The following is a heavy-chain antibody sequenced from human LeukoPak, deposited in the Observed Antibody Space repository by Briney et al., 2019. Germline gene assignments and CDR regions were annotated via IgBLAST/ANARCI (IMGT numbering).Heavy chain of an antibody. CDR2: IYSGGST. V-gene: IGHV3-53*01. Sequence: GGSLRLSCAASGFTVSSNYMSWVRQAPGKGLEWVSVIYSGGSTYYADSVKGRFTISRDNSKNTLYLQMNSLRAEDTAVYYCARHGRDGYNYGFDYWGQGTLVTVSS. D-gene: IGHD5-24*01. J-gene: IGHJ4*02. CDR1: GFTVSSNY. CDR3: ARHGRDGYNYGFDY.